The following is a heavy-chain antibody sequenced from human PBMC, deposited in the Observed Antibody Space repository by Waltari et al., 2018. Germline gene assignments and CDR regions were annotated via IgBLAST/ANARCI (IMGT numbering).Heavy chain of an antibody. Sequence: QVQLQESGPGLVKPSETLSLTCTVSGGSMSSDYYWSWIRPAPVQGLEWIGYIYYSGDTNYDPSLKSRVTISVDTSKNQFSPTLASVTAADTAVYYCAGESRSPGSCYNLPFYFDSWGQGTLVTVSS. J-gene: IGHJ4*02. CDR2: IYYSGDT. D-gene: IGHD3-10*01. V-gene: IGHV4-59*01. CDR1: GGSMSSDYY. CDR3: AGESRSPGSCYNLPFYFDS.